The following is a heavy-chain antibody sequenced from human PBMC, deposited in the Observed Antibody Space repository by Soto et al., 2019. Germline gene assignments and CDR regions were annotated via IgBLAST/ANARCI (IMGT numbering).Heavy chain of an antibody. CDR2: IKHDGSEK. V-gene: IGHV3-7*03. D-gene: IGHD6-19*01. J-gene: IGHJ4*02. CDR3: ARYPYSSAWPFDY. CDR1: GFTFSNYW. Sequence: GGPLRLSCAASGFTFSNYWMSWVRLAPGRGLEWVANIKHDGSEKYYVDSVKGRFTISRDNAKNSLYLQMNSLRAEDTAVYYCARYPYSSAWPFDYWGQGAVVTVAS.